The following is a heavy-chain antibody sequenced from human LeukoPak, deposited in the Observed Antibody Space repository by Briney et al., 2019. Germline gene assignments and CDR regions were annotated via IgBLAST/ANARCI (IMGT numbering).Heavy chain of an antibody. CDR1: GFTFSTYG. Sequence: PGRSLRLCCAAAGFTFSTYGMNWVRQAPGKGLEWVAVISYDGSNEFYADSVRGRFTISRDNSKNTLYLQMNSLRAEDTAVYYCAKDQGLVGAHPFDYWGQGTLVTVSS. CDR3: AKDQGLVGAHPFDY. V-gene: IGHV3-30*18. J-gene: IGHJ4*02. CDR2: ISYDGSNE. D-gene: IGHD1-26*01.